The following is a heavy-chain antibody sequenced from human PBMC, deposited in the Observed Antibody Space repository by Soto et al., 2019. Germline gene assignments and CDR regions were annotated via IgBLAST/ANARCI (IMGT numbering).Heavy chain of an antibody. CDR2: INPNSGGT. J-gene: IGHJ4*02. D-gene: IGHD3-22*01. CDR3: ARFGGQYYDSSGYYYGLGY. Sequence: EASVKVSCKASGYTFTGYYMHWVRQAPGQGLEWMGWINPNSGGTNYAQKFQGWVTMTRDTSISTAYMELSRLRSDGTAVYYCARFGGQYYDSSGYYYGLGYWGQGTLVTVSS. V-gene: IGHV1-2*04. CDR1: GYTFTGYY.